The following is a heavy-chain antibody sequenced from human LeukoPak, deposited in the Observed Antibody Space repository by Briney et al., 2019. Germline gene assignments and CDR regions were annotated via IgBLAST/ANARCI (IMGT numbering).Heavy chain of an antibody. CDR2: IYYSGST. CDR3: ARRYCSSTSCFLDY. V-gene: IGHV4-39*01. Sequence: SGTLSLTCTVSGGSISSSSDYWGWIRQPPGKGLEWIGSIYYSGSTYYNPSLKSRVTISVDTSKNQFSLKLSSVTAADTAVYYCARRYCSSTSCFLDYWGQGTLVTVSS. D-gene: IGHD2-2*01. J-gene: IGHJ4*02. CDR1: GGSISSSSDY.